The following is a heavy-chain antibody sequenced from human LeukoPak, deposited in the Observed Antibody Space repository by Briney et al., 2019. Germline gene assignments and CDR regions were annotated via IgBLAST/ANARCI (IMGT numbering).Heavy chain of an antibody. CDR2: INYSGDS. D-gene: IGHD6-13*01. J-gene: IGHJ4*02. V-gene: IGHV4-59*01. CDR1: GGSISSYY. Sequence: PSETLSLTRTVSGGSISSYYWTWIRQPPGKGLEWIGYINYSGDSKYTPSLKSRVTMSIDTSKNQFSLNLTSVTAADTAVYYCAREVVQQLVFDFWGRGILVTVSS. CDR3: AREVVQQLVFDF.